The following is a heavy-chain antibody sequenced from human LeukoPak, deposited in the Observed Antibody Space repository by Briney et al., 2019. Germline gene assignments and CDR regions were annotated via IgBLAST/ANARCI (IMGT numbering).Heavy chain of an antibody. CDR2: ISSSSSYI. J-gene: IGHJ6*03. Sequence: GGSLRLSCAASGFTFSSYSMNWVRQAPGKGLEWVSSISSSSSYIYYADSVKGRFTISRDNAKNSLYLQMNSLRAEDTAVYYCARGSLGDYMDVWGKGTTVTVSS. CDR3: ARGSLGDYMDV. CDR1: GFTFSSYS. D-gene: IGHD1-26*01. V-gene: IGHV3-21*01.